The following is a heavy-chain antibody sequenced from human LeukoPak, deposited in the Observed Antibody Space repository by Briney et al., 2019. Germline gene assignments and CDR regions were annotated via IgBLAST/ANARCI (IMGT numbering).Heavy chain of an antibody. CDR1: GDSVSSKSAA. CDR3: ARDPNLWFGEPLGWFDR. D-gene: IGHD3-10*01. CDR2: TYYRSKWYN. Sequence: SQTLSLTCAISGDSVSSKSAAWNWIRQSPSRGLEWLGRTYYRSKWYNDYAVSVKSRITINPDTSKNQFSLQLNSVTPEDTAVYYCARDPNLWFGEPLGWFDRWGQGTLVTVTS. V-gene: IGHV6-1*01. J-gene: IGHJ5*02.